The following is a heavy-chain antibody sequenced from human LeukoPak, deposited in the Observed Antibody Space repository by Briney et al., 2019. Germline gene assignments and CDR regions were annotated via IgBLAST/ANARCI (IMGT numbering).Heavy chain of an antibody. CDR3: AREAGTAMAYDY. J-gene: IGHJ4*02. CDR2: INPNSGGT. D-gene: IGHD5-18*01. Sequence: ASVKVSCKASGYTFTGYYMHWVRQAPGQGLEWMGWINPNSGGTNYAQKFQGRVTMTRDTSISTAYMELSRLRSDDTAVYYCAREAGTAMAYDYWGQGTLVTVSS. CDR1: GYTFTGYY. V-gene: IGHV1-2*02.